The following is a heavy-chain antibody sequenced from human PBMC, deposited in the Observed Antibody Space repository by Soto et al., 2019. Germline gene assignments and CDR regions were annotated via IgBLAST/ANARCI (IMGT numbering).Heavy chain of an antibody. J-gene: IGHJ5*02. CDR2: IYYSGST. V-gene: IGHV4-31*03. D-gene: IGHD3-10*01. CDR3: ARETTMVREGNWFDP. CDR1: GGSISSGGYY. Sequence: KPSETLSLTCTVSGGSISSGGYYWSWIRQHPGKGLEWIGYIYYSGSTYYNPSLKSRVTISVDTSKNQFSLKLSSVTAADTAVYYCARETTMVREGNWFDPWGRGTLVTVSS.